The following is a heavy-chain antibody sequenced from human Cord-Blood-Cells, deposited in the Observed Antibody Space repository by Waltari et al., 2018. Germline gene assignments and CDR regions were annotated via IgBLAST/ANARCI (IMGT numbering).Heavy chain of an antibody. CDR3: ARDPPWYSSSRADAFDI. D-gene: IGHD6-13*01. CDR2: ISAYNGNT. J-gene: IGHJ3*02. CDR1: GYTFTSYG. Sequence: QVQLVQSGAEVKKPGASVKVSCKASGYTFTSYGISWVRQAPGQGLEWMGWISAYNGNTNYAQKLQGRVTMNTETSTSKAYMELRSLRSDDTAVYYCARDPPWYSSSRADAFDIWGQGTMVTVSS. V-gene: IGHV1-18*04.